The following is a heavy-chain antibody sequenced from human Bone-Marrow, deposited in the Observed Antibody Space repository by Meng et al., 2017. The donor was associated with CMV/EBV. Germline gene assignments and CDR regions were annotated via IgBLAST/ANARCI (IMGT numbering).Heavy chain of an antibody. CDR2: IVVGSGNT. Sequence: SVKVSCKASGFTFTSSAVQWVRHARGQRLEWIGWIVVGSGNTSYAQKFQDRVTITNDMSTSTAYMELRSLRSEDTAVYYCAAGTFVVVPAGIEFWGQGTLVTVSS. J-gene: IGHJ1*01. V-gene: IGHV1-58*01. D-gene: IGHD2-2*02. CDR3: AAGTFVVVPAGIEF. CDR1: GFTFTSSA.